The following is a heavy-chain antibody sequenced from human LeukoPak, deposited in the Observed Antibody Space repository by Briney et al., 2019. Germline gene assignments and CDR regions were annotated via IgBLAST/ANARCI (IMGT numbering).Heavy chain of an antibody. J-gene: IGHJ5*02. CDR2: TYYRSKWYN. CDR3: ARSSVVVVAATYDTYNWFDP. V-gene: IGHV6-1*01. Sequence: SQTLSLTCAISGDSVSSNSVAWNWIRQSPSRGLEWLGRTYYRSKWYNDYAVSVKSRITINPDTSKNQFSLQLNSVTPEDTAVYYCARSSVVVVAATYDTYNWFDPWGQGTLVTVSS. D-gene: IGHD2-15*01. CDR1: GDSVSSNSVA.